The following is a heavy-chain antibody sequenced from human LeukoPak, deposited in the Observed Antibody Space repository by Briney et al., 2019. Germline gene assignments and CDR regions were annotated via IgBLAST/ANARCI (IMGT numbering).Heavy chain of an antibody. CDR1: GGSISSNY. CDR3: ARDRGWLQFDY. J-gene: IGHJ4*02. CDR2: ISYSGTT. V-gene: IGHV4-59*01. D-gene: IGHD5-24*01. Sequence: PSETLSLTCTVSGGSISSNYWSWIRQPPGKALEWLGYISYSGTTNHNPSLKSRVTISEPASQNHFPLKRSSLTPADPAGYSCARDRGWLQFDYWGQGTLVTVSS.